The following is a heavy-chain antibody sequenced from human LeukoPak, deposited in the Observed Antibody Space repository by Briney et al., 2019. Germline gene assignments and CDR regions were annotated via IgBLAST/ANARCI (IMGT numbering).Heavy chain of an antibody. D-gene: IGHD6-6*01. CDR2: IYYSGST. J-gene: IGHJ6*03. CDR3: ARDYEYSSSSVVPYYYYYYMDV. Sequence: SETLSLTCTVSGGSISSYYWSWIRQPPGKGLEWIGYIYYSGSTNYNPSLKSRVTISVDTSKNQFSLKLSSVTAADTAVYYCARDYEYSSSSVVPYYYYYYMDVWGKGTTVTVSS. CDR1: GGSISSYY. V-gene: IGHV4-59*12.